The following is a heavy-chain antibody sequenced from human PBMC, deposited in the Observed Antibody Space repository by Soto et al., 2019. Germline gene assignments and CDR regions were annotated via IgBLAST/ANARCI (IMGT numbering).Heavy chain of an antibody. J-gene: IGHJ6*03. D-gene: IGHD5-12*01. CDR1: GGSISSYY. V-gene: IGHV4-59*01. CDR2: IYYSGST. CDR3: ASHLTGYEGPTYMDV. Sequence: SETLSLTCTVSGGSISSYYWSWIRQPPGKGLEWIGYIYYSGSTNYNPSLKSRVTISVDTSKNQFSLKLSSVTAADTAVYYCASHLTGYEGPTYMDVWGKGTTVTVSS.